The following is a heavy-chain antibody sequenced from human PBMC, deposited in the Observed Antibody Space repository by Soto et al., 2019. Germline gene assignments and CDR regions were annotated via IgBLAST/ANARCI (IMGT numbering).Heavy chain of an antibody. CDR2: ISAYNGNT. J-gene: IGHJ6*02. CDR3: ARDGIRPIVLSPPGGGYYYYGMDV. CDR1: GYTFTSYG. V-gene: IGHV1-18*01. D-gene: IGHD1-1*01. Sequence: QVQLVQSGAEVKKPGASVKVSCKASGYTFTSYGISWVRQAPGQGLEWMGWISAYNGNTNYAQKLQGRVNMTTDTSTSTADMELRSLRCDDTAVYYCARDGIRPIVLSPPGGGYYYYGMDVWGQETTVTVSS.